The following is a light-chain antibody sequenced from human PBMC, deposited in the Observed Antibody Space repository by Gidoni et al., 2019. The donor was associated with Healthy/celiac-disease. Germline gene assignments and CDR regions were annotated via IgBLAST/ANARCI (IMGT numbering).Light chain of an antibody. V-gene: IGKV1-12*01. CDR2: AAS. J-gene: IGKJ4*01. CDR3: QQANSFPLT. CDR1: QGISSL. Sequence: DIQMTQSPSSGSASVGDRVTITCRASQGISSLLAWYQQQPGKAPKLLIYAASSLQSVLPSMFSGSGSRTDFTLTISSLHPEDFATYYCQQANSFPLTFGGGTKVEIK.